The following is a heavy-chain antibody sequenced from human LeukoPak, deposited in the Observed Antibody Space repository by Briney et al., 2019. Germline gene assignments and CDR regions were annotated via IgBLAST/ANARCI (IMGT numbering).Heavy chain of an antibody. V-gene: IGHV3-48*04. CDR1: GFTFSSYS. CDR2: ISSSSSTI. CDR3: ARREWLDYYYYLDV. Sequence: GGSLRLSCAASGFTFSSYSMNWVRQAPGKGLEWVSYISSSSSTIYYADSVKGRFTISRDNAKNSLYLQMNSLRAEDTAVYYCARREWLDYYYYLDVWGKGTTVTVSS. J-gene: IGHJ6*03. D-gene: IGHD3-3*01.